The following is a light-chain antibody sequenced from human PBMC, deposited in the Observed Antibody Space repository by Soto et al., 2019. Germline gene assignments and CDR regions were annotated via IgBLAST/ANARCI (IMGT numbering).Light chain of an antibody. Sequence: DIQMTQSPSTLSASVGDRVTITCRASQSISSWLAWYQQKPGKAPKLLIYKASSLESGVPSRFSGSGSWTEFTLTISSLQPDDFANSYCQQYNSYSYTFGQGTKLEIK. J-gene: IGKJ2*01. CDR2: KAS. CDR3: QQYNSYSYT. V-gene: IGKV1-5*03. CDR1: QSISSW.